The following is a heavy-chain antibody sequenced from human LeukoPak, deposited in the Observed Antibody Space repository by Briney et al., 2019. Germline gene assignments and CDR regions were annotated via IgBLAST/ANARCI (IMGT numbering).Heavy chain of an antibody. CDR3: ARASDYGDYVEIDY. CDR1: GGSISSSSYY. D-gene: IGHD4-17*01. J-gene: IGHJ4*02. V-gene: IGHV4-39*07. CDR2: IYYSGST. Sequence: SETLSLTCTVSGGSISSSSYYWGWIRQPPGKGLEWIGSIYYSGSTYYNPSLKSRVTISVDTSKNQFSLKLSSVTAADTAVYYCARASDYGDYVEIDYWGQGTLVTVSS.